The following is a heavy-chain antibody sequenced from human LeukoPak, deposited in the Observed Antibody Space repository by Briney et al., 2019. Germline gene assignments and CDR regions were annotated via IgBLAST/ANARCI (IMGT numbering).Heavy chain of an antibody. Sequence: SETLSLTCAVYGGSFSGYYWSWIRQPPGKGLEWIGEINHSGSTNYNPSLKSRVTISVDTSKNQFSLKLSSVTAADTAVYYCARAARFTYYYDSSGYYYTYWGQGTLVTVSS. V-gene: IGHV4-34*01. J-gene: IGHJ4*02. D-gene: IGHD3-22*01. CDR3: ARAARFTYYYDSSGYYYTY. CDR2: INHSGST. CDR1: GGSFSGYY.